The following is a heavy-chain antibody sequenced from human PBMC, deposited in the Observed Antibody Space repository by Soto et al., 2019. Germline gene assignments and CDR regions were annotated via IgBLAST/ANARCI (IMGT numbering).Heavy chain of an antibody. CDR2: INPNSGDT. J-gene: IGHJ6*02. Sequence: ASVKVSCKASGYTFTGYYVHWVRQAPGQGLEWMGWINPNSGDTYLAQRFQGRVTMNRDTSIGSAYMELRGLTSDDTAEYYCAKGGAIVAAGTRVYLYNAMDVWGQGTTVTVSS. CDR1: GYTFTGYY. V-gene: IGHV1-2*02. CDR3: AKGGAIVAAGTRVYLYNAMDV. D-gene: IGHD1-26*01.